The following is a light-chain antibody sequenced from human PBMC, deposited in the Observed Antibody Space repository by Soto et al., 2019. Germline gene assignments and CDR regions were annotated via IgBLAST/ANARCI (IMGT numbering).Light chain of an antibody. J-gene: IGLJ2*01. CDR2: EVS. CDR3: SSYTSSSTLV. CDR1: SSDVGGYKY. V-gene: IGLV2-14*01. Sequence: QSALTQPASVSGSPGQSITISCTGTSSDVGGYKYVSWYQQHPDKAPKLMIYEVSNRPSGVSNRFSGSKSGNTASLTISGLQAEDEADYYCSSYTSSSTLVFGGGTKLTVL.